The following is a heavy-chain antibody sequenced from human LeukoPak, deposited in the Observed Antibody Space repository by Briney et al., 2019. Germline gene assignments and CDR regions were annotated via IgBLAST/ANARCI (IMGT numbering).Heavy chain of an antibody. CDR3: AKGRSIVGATRVDY. Sequence: GTSLRLSCAASGFTFSSYAMSWVRQAPGKGLEWVSAISGSGGSTYYADSVKGRFTISRDNSKNTLYLQMNSLRAEDTAVYYCAKGRSIVGATRVDYWGQGTLVTVSS. V-gene: IGHV3-23*01. D-gene: IGHD1-26*01. J-gene: IGHJ4*02. CDR2: ISGSGGST. CDR1: GFTFSSYA.